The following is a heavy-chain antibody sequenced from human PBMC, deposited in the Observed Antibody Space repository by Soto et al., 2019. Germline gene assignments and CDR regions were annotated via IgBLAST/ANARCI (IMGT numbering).Heavy chain of an antibody. V-gene: IGHV2-5*01. CDR2: TYWNGND. Sequence: QITLEESGPTLVKPTRTLTLTCTFSGFSLTSSGVGVGWIRQPPGKALEWLALTYWNGNDRYSPSLRRRHAIKTATTENQVVLTMTNMDPVDTATYYCAHSGGGYDISWDYFDYWGQGILVTVSS. D-gene: IGHD5-12*01. CDR1: GFSLTSSGVG. J-gene: IGHJ4*02. CDR3: AHSGGGYDISWDYFDY.